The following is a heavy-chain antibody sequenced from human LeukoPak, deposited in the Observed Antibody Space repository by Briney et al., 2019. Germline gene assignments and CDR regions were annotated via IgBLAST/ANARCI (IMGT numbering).Heavy chain of an antibody. J-gene: IGHJ3*02. Sequence: GEALKISCNGSGYSFTCYWISWVRQMRGKGLGWRGRFDLSDSYTNDSPSLHGHGTISADKSISNAYLQWGSLKASDTAMYYCAIHQYDSSGWDAFDIWGEGTMVTVSS. V-gene: IGHV5-10-1*01. CDR1: GYSFTCYW. CDR2: FDLSDSYT. CDR3: AIHQYDSSGWDAFDI. D-gene: IGHD3-22*01.